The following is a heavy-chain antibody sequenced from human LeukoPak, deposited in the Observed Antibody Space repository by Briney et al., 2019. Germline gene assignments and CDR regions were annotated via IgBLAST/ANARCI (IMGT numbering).Heavy chain of an antibody. D-gene: IGHD1-26*01. CDR1: GFTFSTYS. CDR3: ARAYSERYGLGYYYMDV. CDR2: ISSSSSYI. V-gene: IGHV3-21*01. J-gene: IGHJ6*03. Sequence: GGSLRLSCAASGFTFSTYSMNWVRQTPGKGLEWVSSISSSSSYIYYADSVKGRFTISRDNAKKSVYLQMNSLRAEDTAVYYCARAYSERYGLGYYYMDVWGKGTTVTISS.